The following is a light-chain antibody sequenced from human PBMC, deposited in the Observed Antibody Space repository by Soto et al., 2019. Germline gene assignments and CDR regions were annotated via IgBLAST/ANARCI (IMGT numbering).Light chain of an antibody. CDR3: RHYNNWPPET. V-gene: IGKV3D-15*01. CDR2: GIS. J-gene: IGKJ1*01. Sequence: EIVLTHSPGTLSLSPWERATLSCRASQSVSNNYLAWYQQKPGQAPRLLIYGISSRATGIPARFSGSGSGTEFNLTISSLQSEDFAIYYCRHYNNWPPETFGQGTKVDIK. CDR1: QSVSNN.